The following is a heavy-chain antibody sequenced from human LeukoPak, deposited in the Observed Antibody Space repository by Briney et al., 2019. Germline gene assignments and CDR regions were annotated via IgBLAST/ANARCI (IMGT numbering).Heavy chain of an antibody. V-gene: IGHV4-61*01. CDR1: GGSASSGSYY. CDR2: IYYSGST. CDR3: ARSVAYTSGWYIDY. D-gene: IGHD6-19*01. J-gene: IGHJ4*02. Sequence: PSETLSLTCTVSGGSASSGSYYWSWIRQPPGKGLEWIGYIYYSGSTNYNPSLKSRVTISVDTSKNQFSLKLSSVTAADTAVYFCARSVAYTSGWYIDYWGQGTLVTVPS.